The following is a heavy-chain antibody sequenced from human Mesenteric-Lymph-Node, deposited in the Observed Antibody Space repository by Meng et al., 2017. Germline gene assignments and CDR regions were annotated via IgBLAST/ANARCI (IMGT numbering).Heavy chain of an antibody. J-gene: IGHJ3*02. D-gene: IGHD6-19*01. CDR2: ISYDGSNK. CDR1: GFTFSSYA. V-gene: IGHV3-30*01. CDR3: ARDQRGSSGWYDDAFDI. Sequence: GESLKISCAASGFTFSSYAMHWVRQAPGKGLEWVAVISYDGSNKYYADSVKGRFTISRDNSKNTLYLQMNSLRAEDTAVYYCARDQRGSSGWYDDAFDIWGQGTMVTVSS.